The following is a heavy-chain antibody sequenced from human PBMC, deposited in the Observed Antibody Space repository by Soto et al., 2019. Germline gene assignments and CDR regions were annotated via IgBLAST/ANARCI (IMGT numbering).Heavy chain of an antibody. Sequence: GGSLRLSCAASGFTFDDYAMHWVRQAPGKGLEWVSGISWNSGSIGYADSVKGRFTISRDNAKNSLYLQMNSLRAEDTVVYYCASYVRGPTFYFDNWGQGTLVTVSS. D-gene: IGHD3-10*02. CDR3: ASYVRGPTFYFDN. J-gene: IGHJ4*02. V-gene: IGHV3-9*01. CDR1: GFTFDDYA. CDR2: ISWNSGSI.